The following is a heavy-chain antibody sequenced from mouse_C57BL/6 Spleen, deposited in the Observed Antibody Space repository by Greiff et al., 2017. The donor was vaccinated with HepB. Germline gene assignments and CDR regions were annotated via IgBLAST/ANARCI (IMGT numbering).Heavy chain of an antibody. CDR1: GFSLTSYG. CDR3: ARETYAMDY. J-gene: IGHJ4*01. V-gene: IGHV2-2*01. CDR2: IWSGGST. Sequence: QVQLQQSGPGLVQPSQSLSITCTASGFSLTSYGVHWVRQSPGKGLEWLGVIWSGGSTDNNAAFISRLSISKDNSKSKVFFKMNSLQSDDTAIYYCARETYAMDYWGQGTSVTVSS.